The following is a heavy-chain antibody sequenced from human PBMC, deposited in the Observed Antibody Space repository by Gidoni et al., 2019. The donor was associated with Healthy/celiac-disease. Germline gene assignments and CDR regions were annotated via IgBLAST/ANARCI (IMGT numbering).Heavy chain of an antibody. Sequence: QVQLQESGPGLVKPSGTLSLTCAVSCASISRNNWWGWVRQPPGKGLEWLGEIYLSGSTNYNPSLKSRVTISVDKSKNQFSLKLSSVTAADTAVYYCAGGGFSYGLGGMDVWGQGTTVTVSS. D-gene: IGHD5-18*01. J-gene: IGHJ6*02. CDR3: AGGGFSYGLGGMDV. CDR2: IYLSGST. CDR1: CASISRNNW. V-gene: IGHV4-4*02.